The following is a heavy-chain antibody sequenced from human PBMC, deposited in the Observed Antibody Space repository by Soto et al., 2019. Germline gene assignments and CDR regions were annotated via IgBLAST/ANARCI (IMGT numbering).Heavy chain of an antibody. J-gene: IGHJ4*02. CDR1: GFSLSNGRLG. D-gene: IGHD3-3*01. Sequence: QVTLKESGPVLVKPTETLTLTCAVSGFSLSNGRLGVSWIRQPPGKALKWLAHIFSNDEKSYTTSLKSRLTNCKDTSKRQVVLIVTNMDPVDTATYYGARTDTYYDLRGPYYVFDYWGQGTLVTVSS. V-gene: IGHV2-26*01. CDR3: ARTDTYYDLRGPYYVFDY. CDR2: IFSNDEK.